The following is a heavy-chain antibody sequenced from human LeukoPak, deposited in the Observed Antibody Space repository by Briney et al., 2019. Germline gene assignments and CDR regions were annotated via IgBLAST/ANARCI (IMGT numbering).Heavy chain of an antibody. CDR3: AKLGGYSSSWYYFDY. D-gene: IGHD6-13*01. J-gene: IGHJ4*02. Sequence: GGSLRLSCSASGFTFSSYAMHWVRQAPGKGLEWVAAISYDGSNKYYADSVKGRFTISRDNSKNTLYLQMNSLRAEDTAVYYCAKLGGYSSSWYYFDYWGQGTLVTVSS. V-gene: IGHV3-30*04. CDR2: ISYDGSNK. CDR1: GFTFSSYA.